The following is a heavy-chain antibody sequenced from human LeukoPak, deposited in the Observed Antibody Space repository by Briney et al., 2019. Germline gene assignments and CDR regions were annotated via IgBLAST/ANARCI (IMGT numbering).Heavy chain of an antibody. CDR3: ARDQEAAAIFLFDP. V-gene: IGHV1-46*01. CDR2: INPSGGST. D-gene: IGHD6-13*01. J-gene: IGHJ5*02. Sequence: ASVKVSCKAFGYTSTGYYFHWVRQPPDQGLEWMGIINPSGGSTSYAQKFQGRVTMTRDTSTSTVYMELSSLRSEDTAVYYCARDQEAAAIFLFDPWGQGTLVTVSS. CDR1: GYTSTGYY.